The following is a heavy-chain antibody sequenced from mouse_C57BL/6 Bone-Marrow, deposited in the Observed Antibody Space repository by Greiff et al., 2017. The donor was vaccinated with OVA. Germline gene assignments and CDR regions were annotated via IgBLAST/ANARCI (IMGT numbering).Heavy chain of an antibody. Sequence: VKLKESGPGLVQPSQSLSITCTVSGFSLTSYGVHWVRQSPGKGLEWLGVIWRGGSTDYNAAFMSRLSITKDNSKSQVFFKMNSLQADDTAIYYCAKSEGFITTVDWYFDVWGTGTTVTVSS. CDR3: AKSEGFITTVDWYFDV. V-gene: IGHV2-5*01. CDR2: IWRGGST. D-gene: IGHD1-1*01. CDR1: GFSLTSYG. J-gene: IGHJ1*03.